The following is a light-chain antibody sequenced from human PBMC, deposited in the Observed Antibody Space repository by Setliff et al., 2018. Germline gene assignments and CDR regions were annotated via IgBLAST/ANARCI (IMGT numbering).Light chain of an antibody. CDR1: SSDVGSYNL. Sequence: QSALTPPASVLGSPGQSITISCIGTSSDVGSYNLVSWYQQHPGKVPKLIIYEVSKRPSGVSNRFSGAKSGNTASLTISGLQAEDETDYYCYSYAGGSTFLVFGRGTKVTVL. V-gene: IGLV2-23*02. J-gene: IGLJ2*01. CDR3: YSYAGGSTFLV. CDR2: EVS.